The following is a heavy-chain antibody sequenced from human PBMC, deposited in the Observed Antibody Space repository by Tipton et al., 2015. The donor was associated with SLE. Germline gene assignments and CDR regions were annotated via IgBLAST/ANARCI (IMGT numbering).Heavy chain of an antibody. CDR2: ITPFNGNT. J-gene: IGHJ3*02. D-gene: IGHD2-21*01. CDR3: ARSRDSPGAFDI. CDR1: GYTFTYRY. Sequence: QLVQSGAEVKKTGSSVKVSCKASGYTFTYRYLHWVRQAPGQALEWMGWITPFNGNTNYAQKFQDRVTITRDRSMSTAYMELSSLRSEDTAMYYCARSRDSPGAFDIWGQGTMVTVSP. V-gene: IGHV1-45*02.